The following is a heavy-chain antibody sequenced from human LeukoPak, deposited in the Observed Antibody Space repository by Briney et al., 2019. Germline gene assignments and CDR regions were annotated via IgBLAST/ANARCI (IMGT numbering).Heavy chain of an antibody. Sequence: QPGGSLRLSCAASGFTFSSYAMSWVRQAPGKGLEWVSAISGSGGSTYYADSVKGRFTISRDDSKNTLFLRMNSLKTEDTAVYYCTTDRFYGSGSYSTFDFWGQGTLVTVSS. V-gene: IGHV3-23*01. D-gene: IGHD3-10*01. CDR2: ISGSGGST. CDR3: TTDRFYGSGSYSTFDF. J-gene: IGHJ4*02. CDR1: GFTFSSYA.